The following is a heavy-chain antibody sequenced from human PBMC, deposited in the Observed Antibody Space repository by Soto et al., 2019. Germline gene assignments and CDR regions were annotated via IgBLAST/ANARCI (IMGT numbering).Heavy chain of an antibody. Sequence: GGSLRLSCAASGFTFSDYYMSWIRQAPGKGLEWVSYISSSSSYTNYADSVKGRFTISRDNAKNSLYLQMNSLRAEDTAVYYCARDRSQGIAVAGTGFDYWGQGTLVTVSS. J-gene: IGHJ4*02. V-gene: IGHV3-11*06. D-gene: IGHD6-19*01. CDR2: ISSSSSYT. CDR1: GFTFSDYY. CDR3: ARDRSQGIAVAGTGFDY.